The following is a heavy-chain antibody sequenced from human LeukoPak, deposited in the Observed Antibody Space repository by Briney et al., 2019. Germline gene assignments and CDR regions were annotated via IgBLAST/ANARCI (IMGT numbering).Heavy chain of an antibody. J-gene: IGHJ4*02. D-gene: IGHD3-22*01. V-gene: IGHV1-18*01. CDR2: ISAYNGNT. CDR1: GYTFTSYG. CDR3: ARGEYYYDSSGKEHDY. Sequence: GASVKVSCKASGYTFTSYGISWVRQAPGQGLEWMGWISAYNGNTNYAQKLQGRVTMTTDTSTSTAYLELRSLRPDDTAVYYCARGEYYYDSSGKEHDYWGQGTLVTVSS.